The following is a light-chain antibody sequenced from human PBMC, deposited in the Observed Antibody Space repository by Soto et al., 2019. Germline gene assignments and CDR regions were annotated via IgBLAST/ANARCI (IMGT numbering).Light chain of an antibody. CDR1: QTVSSNF. J-gene: IGKJ1*01. V-gene: IGKV3-20*01. CDR3: HQYGTSPSWT. CDR2: GAS. Sequence: ETVLTQSPGTLSLSPGERATLSCRASQTVSSNFLAWYQQKPGQAPRLLMYGASTRATGIPERFSGSGSGTDFTLTVSRLDPDDFAVYYCHQYGTSPSWTFGQGTKVEIK.